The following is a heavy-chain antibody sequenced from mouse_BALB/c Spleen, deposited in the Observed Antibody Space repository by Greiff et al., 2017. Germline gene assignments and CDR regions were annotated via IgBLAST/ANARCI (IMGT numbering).Heavy chain of an antibody. CDR3: ARGIISSYGYFDY. D-gene: IGHD1-1*01. CDR1: GFTFSSYA. CDR2: ISSGGST. Sequence: EEMLVESGGGLVKPGGSLKLSCAASGFTFSSYAMSWVRQTPEKRLEWVASISSGGSTYYPDSVKGRFTISRDNARNILYLQMSSLRSEDTAMYYCARGIISSYGYFDYWGQGTTLTVSS. V-gene: IGHV5-6-5*01. J-gene: IGHJ2*01.